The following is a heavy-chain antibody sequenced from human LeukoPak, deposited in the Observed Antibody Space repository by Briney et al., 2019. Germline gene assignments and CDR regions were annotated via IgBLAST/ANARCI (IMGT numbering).Heavy chain of an antibody. CDR3: ARVKPLDCSSTSCYSAFDI. D-gene: IGHD2-2*02. V-gene: IGHV1-2*02. Sequence: GASVKVSCQASGYTFTGYYMHWVRQAPGQGLEWMGRINHNNGGTNYAQKFQGRVTMTRDTSISTAYMELSRLRSDDTAVYYCARVKPLDCSSTSCYSAFDIWGQGTMVTVSS. J-gene: IGHJ3*02. CDR1: GYTFTGYY. CDR2: INHNNGGT.